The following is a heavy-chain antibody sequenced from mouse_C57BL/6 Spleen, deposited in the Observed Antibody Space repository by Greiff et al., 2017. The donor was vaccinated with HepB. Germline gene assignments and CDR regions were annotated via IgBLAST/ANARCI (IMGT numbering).Heavy chain of an antibody. D-gene: IGHD2-1*01. J-gene: IGHJ2*01. Sequence: QVTLKECGPGILQSSQTLSLTCSFSGFSLSTSGMGVSWIRQPSGKGLEWLAHIYWDDDKRYNPSLKSRLTISKDTSRNQVFLKITSVDTADTATYYCARRAYGNYGGYYFDYWGQGTTLTVSS. V-gene: IGHV8-12*01. CDR1: GFSLSTSGMG. CDR3: ARRAYGNYGGYYFDY. CDR2: IYWDDDK.